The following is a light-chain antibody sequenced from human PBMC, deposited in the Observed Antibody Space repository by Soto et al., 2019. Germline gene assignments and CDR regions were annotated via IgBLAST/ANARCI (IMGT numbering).Light chain of an antibody. Sequence: LTQPHSVSESPGKTVTISCARSSGSIASNHVQWCQQRPGSAPTTVMYENNQRPSGVPDRFSGSIDSSSNSASLTISGLKTEDEADYYCQSFDSNNVIFGGGTQLTVL. CDR1: SGSIASNH. CDR2: ENN. J-gene: IGLJ2*01. CDR3: QSFDSNNVI. V-gene: IGLV6-57*04.